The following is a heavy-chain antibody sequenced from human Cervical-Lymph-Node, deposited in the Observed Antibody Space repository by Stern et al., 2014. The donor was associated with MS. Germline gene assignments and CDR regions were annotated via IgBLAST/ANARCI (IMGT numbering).Heavy chain of an antibody. D-gene: IGHD3-10*01. J-gene: IGHJ4*02. CDR3: VRIYYGADY. Sequence: VQLVQSGGGLVQPGGSLRLSCAASGFTFSDHYMDWVRQAPGKGLQWVGRIRNKPNGFTTEYAASVKGRFTISRDDSKNTLYLQMNSLKTEDTAVYYCVRIYYGADYWGQGTLVTVPS. CDR2: IRNKPNGFTT. V-gene: IGHV3-72*01. CDR1: GFTFSDHY.